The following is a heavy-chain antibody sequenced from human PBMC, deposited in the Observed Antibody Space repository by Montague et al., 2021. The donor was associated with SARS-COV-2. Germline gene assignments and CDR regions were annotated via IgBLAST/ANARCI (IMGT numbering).Heavy chain of an antibody. CDR1: GGYISYYY. CDR2: IHYNGTT. J-gene: IGHJ5*02. CDR3: AGDSHYGRFYP. D-gene: IGHD4-17*01. V-gene: IGHV4-59*01. Sequence: SEILSLTCTVSGGYISYYYWTWIRQPPGKELEWIGYIHYNGTTNYNPSLKSRVTISKDMSRTHFFLRLSSVTAADTAVYYCAGDSHYGRFYPWGQGTLVTVSS.